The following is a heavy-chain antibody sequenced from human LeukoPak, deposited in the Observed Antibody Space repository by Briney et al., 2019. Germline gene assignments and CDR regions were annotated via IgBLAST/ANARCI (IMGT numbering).Heavy chain of an antibody. CDR2: INTDGSST. J-gene: IGHJ4*02. Sequence: GGSLRLSCAASGFTFSDFWMHWVRQAPGKGLVWVSRINTDGSSTRYADSVKGRFTISRDNAKNSLYLQMNSLRAEDTAVYYCARDSGGFDYWGQGTLVTVSS. CDR3: ARDSGGFDY. CDR1: GFTFSDFW. V-gene: IGHV3-74*01. D-gene: IGHD2-15*01.